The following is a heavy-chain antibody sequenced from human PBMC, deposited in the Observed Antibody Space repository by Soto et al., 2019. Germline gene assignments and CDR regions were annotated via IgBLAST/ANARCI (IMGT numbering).Heavy chain of an antibody. V-gene: IGHV4-30-4*01. CDR3: ARGPAHFDTNGYAYWLDH. CDR1: GGSISTDGYN. CDR2: LYYSGTS. Sequence: SETLSLTCTVSGGSISTDGYNWSWIRQTPGKGLEWIGYLYYSGTSFYNPSLKSRVTISGDTSKNQFSLSLTFVTAADTAVYFCARGPAHFDTNGYAYWLDHWGQGIPVTVSS. D-gene: IGHD3-22*01. J-gene: IGHJ5*02.